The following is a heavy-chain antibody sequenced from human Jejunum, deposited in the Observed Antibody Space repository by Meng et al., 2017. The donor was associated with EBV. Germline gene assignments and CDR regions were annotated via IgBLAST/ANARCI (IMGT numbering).Heavy chain of an antibody. Sequence: EVQLLESGGGLVQPGGSLSLSCAATEFTLSSYAMSWVRQAPGKGLEWVSTITGSAATTYYADSVKGRFTISRDNSKSMLYLQLSSLRADDTAVYYCAKPAGRLSGFSSSWTNWFDPWGQGTLVTVSS. CDR3: AKPAGRLSGFSSSWTNWFDP. CDR2: ITGSAATT. D-gene: IGHD6-13*01. V-gene: IGHV3-23*01. CDR1: EFTLSSYA. J-gene: IGHJ5*02.